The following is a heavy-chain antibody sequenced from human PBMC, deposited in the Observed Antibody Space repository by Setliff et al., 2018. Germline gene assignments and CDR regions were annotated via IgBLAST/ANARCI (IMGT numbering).Heavy chain of an antibody. CDR2: TIPTFGTT. D-gene: IGHD5-18*01. Sequence: SVKVSCKASGGTFSSYGISWVRQAPGQGLEWMGGTIPTFGTTNYAQKFQGRVTIITDESTSTAYMELSSLTSADTAVYYCAREGVDTRSSTDYRYYMDVWGKGTTVTVSS. J-gene: IGHJ6*03. CDR1: GGTFSSYG. CDR3: AREGVDTRSSTDYRYYMDV. V-gene: IGHV1-69*05.